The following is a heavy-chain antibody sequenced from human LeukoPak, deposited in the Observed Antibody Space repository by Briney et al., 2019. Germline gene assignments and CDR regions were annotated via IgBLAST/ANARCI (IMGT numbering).Heavy chain of an antibody. Sequence: PSETLSLTCTVSGGSISSGGYYWSWIRQPPGKGLEWIGYIYHSGSTYYNPSLKSRVTISVDRSKNQFSLKLSSVTAADTAVYYCARSPQWLAHNWFDPWGQGTLVTVSS. CDR3: ARSPQWLAHNWFDP. D-gene: IGHD6-19*01. V-gene: IGHV4-30-2*01. CDR1: GGSISSGGYY. CDR2: IYHSGST. J-gene: IGHJ5*02.